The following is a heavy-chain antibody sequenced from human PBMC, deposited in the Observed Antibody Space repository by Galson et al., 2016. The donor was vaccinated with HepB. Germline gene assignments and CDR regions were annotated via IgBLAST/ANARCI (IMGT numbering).Heavy chain of an antibody. Sequence: TLSLTCTVSGGSISSANYYWSWIRQPAGKGLEWIGHIYRSGRTNYSPSLNSRVTISVDTSENQFYLKLTSVTAADTALYYCARNGYGYTYGNNWFDPWGQGILVTVSS. D-gene: IGHD5-18*01. CDR2: IYRSGRT. V-gene: IGHV4-61*09. CDR3: ARNGYGYTYGNNWFDP. J-gene: IGHJ5*02. CDR1: GGSISSANYY.